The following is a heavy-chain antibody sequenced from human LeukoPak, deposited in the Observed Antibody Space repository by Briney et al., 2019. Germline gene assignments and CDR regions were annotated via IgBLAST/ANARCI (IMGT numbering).Heavy chain of an antibody. CDR1: GFTFSSSW. D-gene: IGHD3-22*01. CDR3: ARDSSARD. CDR2: IKADGSEK. V-gene: IGHV3-7*01. J-gene: IGHJ4*02. Sequence: GGSLRLSCAASGFTFSSSWMIWVRQAPGKGPEWVANIKADGSEKHYVDSVKGRFGISRDNAKNSLYLQMNSLRAEDTAVYYCARDSSARDWGQGTLVTVSS.